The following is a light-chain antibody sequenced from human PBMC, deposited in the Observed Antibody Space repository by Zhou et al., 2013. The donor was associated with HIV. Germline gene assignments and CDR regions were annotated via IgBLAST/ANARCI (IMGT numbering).Light chain of an antibody. CDR2: LGS. J-gene: IGKJ4*01. CDR1: QSLLHSNGYTY. CDR3: MQALTTPLT. Sequence: DIVMTQSPLSLPVTPGEPASISCRSSQSLLHSNGYTYLDWYLQKPGQSPQLLIYLGSNRASGVPDRFSGSGAGTDFTLKISRVEADDVGVYYCMQALTTPLTFGGGTKVEIK. V-gene: IGKV2-28*01.